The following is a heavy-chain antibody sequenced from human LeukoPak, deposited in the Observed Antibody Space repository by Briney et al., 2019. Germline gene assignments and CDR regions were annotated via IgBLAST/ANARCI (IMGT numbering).Heavy chain of an antibody. V-gene: IGHV3-30*02. D-gene: IGHD3-3*01. J-gene: IGHJ1*01. CDR1: GFTFSSYG. CDR3: AKDPYEYYDFWSGPEYFQH. CDR2: IRYDGSNK. Sequence: PGGSLRLSCAASGFTFSSYGMHWVRQAPGKGLEWVAFIRYDGSNKYYADSVKGRFTISRDNSKNTLYLQMNSLRAEDTAVYYCAKDPYEYYDFWSGPEYFQHWGQGTLVTVSS.